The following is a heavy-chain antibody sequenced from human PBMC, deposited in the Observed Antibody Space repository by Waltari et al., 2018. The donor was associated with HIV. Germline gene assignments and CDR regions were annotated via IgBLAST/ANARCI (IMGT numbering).Heavy chain of an antibody. D-gene: IGHD3-22*01. V-gene: IGHV5-51*03. CDR1: GYSFTSYW. J-gene: IGHJ4*02. Sequence: EVQLVQSGAEVKKPGESLKISCKGSGYSFTSYWIGRVRQMPGKGLEWMGIIYPGDSDTRYSPSFQGQVTISADKSISTAYLQWSSLKASDTAMYYCARTGRYYYDSSGYYYFDYWGQGTLVTVSS. CDR2: IYPGDSDT. CDR3: ARTGRYYYDSSGYYYFDY.